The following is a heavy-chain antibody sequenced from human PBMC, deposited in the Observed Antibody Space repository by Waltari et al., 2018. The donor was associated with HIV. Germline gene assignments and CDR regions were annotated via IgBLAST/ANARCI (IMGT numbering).Heavy chain of an antibody. CDR3: ALYGFGPRYYGMDV. V-gene: IGHV3-73*01. D-gene: IGHD2-8*01. CDR1: GFPFRDSH. CDR2: ITSKGDNYAT. Sequence: EVQLVESGGGLVQPGGSLNVYWQASGFPFRDSHITRVRQASGRGLEWVGRITSKGDNYATAYAASVKGRFTISRDDSKNTADLQMNSLKTEDTAIYYCALYGFGPRYYGMDVWGQGTTVTVSS. J-gene: IGHJ6*02.